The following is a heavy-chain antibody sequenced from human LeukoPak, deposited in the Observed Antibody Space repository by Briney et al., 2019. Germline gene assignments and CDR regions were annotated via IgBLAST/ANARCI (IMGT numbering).Heavy chain of an antibody. J-gene: IGHJ4*02. Sequence: GGSLRLSCAASGFTVSSNYMSWVRQAPGKGLEWVSVIYSGGSTYYADSVKGRFTISRDNSKNTLYLQMNSLRAEDTAVYYCARDPSRGSGSYDYWGQGTLVTVSS. CDR2: IYSGGST. CDR1: GFTVSSNY. V-gene: IGHV3-66*01. D-gene: IGHD3-10*01. CDR3: ARDPSRGSGSYDY.